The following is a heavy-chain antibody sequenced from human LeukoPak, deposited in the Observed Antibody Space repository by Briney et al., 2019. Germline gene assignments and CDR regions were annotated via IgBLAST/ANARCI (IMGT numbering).Heavy chain of an antibody. D-gene: IGHD2-8*01. CDR1: GGSISSGSYS. J-gene: IGHJ3*01. Sequence: SETLSLTCAVSGGSISSGSYSWSLIRQPPGKGLGWIGYMHHSGGTYYNPSLKSRVTISVDKSKNQFSLELSSVTAADTAVYYCAKHGVSPDAFDLRGQGTMVTVSS. CDR2: MHHSGGT. CDR3: AKHGVSPDAFDL. V-gene: IGHV4-30-2*01.